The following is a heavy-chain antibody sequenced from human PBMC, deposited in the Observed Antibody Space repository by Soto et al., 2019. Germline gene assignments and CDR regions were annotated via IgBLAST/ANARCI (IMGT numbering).Heavy chain of an antibody. D-gene: IGHD5-12*01. CDR1: GYSFTSYW. Sequence: GESLKISCQGSGYSFTSYWIGWVRQMPGKGLEWMGIIYPVDSDIRYSPSFQGQVTLSADKSISTAYLQWSSLKASDTAMYYCSRQSVAMIGLDVWGQGATVTVSS. CDR3: SRQSVAMIGLDV. CDR2: IYPVDSDI. V-gene: IGHV5-51*01. J-gene: IGHJ6*02.